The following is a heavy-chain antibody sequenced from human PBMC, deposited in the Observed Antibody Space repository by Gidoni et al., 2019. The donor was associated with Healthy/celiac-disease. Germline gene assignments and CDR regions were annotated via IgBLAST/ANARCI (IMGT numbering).Heavy chain of an antibody. CDR1: GYSISRGYY. CDR2: IYHSGST. Sequence: QVQLQESGPGLVKPSETLSLPCAVSGYSISRGYYWGWIRQPPGKGLEWIGSIYHSGSTYYNPSLKSRVTISVDTSKNQFSLKLSSVTAADTAVYYCARGGYSYEGEYYFDYWGQGTLVTVSS. D-gene: IGHD5-18*01. CDR3: ARGGYSYEGEYYFDY. J-gene: IGHJ4*02. V-gene: IGHV4-38-2*01.